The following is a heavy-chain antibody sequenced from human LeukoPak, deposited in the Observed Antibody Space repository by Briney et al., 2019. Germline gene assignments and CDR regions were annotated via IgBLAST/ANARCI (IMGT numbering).Heavy chain of an antibody. CDR3: AREGYCSGGSCYPGYNWFDS. CDR1: GGTFSSYA. J-gene: IGHJ5*01. D-gene: IGHD2-15*01. CDR2: IIPIFGTA. V-gene: IGHV1-69*05. Sequence: GASVKVSCKASGGTFSSYAISWVRQAPGQGLELMGGIIPIFGTANYAQKFQGGVTITTDESTSTAYMELSSLRSEGTAVYYCAREGYCSGGSCYPGYNWFDSWGQGTLVTVSS.